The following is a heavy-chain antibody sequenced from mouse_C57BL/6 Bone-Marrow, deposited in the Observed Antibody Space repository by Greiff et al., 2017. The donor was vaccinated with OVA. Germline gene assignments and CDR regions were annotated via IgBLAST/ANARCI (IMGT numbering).Heavy chain of an antibody. J-gene: IGHJ1*03. D-gene: IGHD1-1*01. CDR2: INPNYGTT. V-gene: IGHV1-39*01. Sequence: VQLKESGPELVKPGASVKISCKASGYSFTDYYMNWVKQSNGKSLEWIGVINPNYGTTSYNQKFKGKATLTVDQSSSTAYMQLTSLTSEDSAVYYDTFYYGSSYRYFDVWGTGTTVTVTS. CDR3: TFYYGSSYRYFDV. CDR1: GYSFTDYY.